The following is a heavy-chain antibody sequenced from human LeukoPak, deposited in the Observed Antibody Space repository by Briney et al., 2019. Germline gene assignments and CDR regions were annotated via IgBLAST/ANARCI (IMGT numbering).Heavy chain of an antibody. CDR1: GGTFSSYA. CDR2: IIPIFGTA. D-gene: IGHD2-2*01. CDR3: ARDVRYCSSTSCYPYYYYGMDV. Sequence: SVKVSCKASGGTFSSYAISWVRQAPGQGLEWMGGIIPIFGTANYAQKFQGRVTITADESTSTAYMELSSLRSDDTAVYYCARDVRYCSSTSCYPYYYYGMDVWGQGTTVTVSS. J-gene: IGHJ6*02. V-gene: IGHV1-69*01.